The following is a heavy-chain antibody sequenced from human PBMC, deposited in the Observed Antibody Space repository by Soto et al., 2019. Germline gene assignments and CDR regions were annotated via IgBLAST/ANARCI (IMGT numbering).Heavy chain of an antibody. CDR3: ARGFSSGGLGDYAPEFDY. CDR1: GFTFSSYD. V-gene: IGHV3-13*01. Sequence: GGSLRLSCAASGFTFSSYDMHWVRQATGKGLEWVSAIGTAGDTYYPGSVKGRFTISRENAKNSLYLQMNSLRAGDTAVYYCARGFSSGGLGDYAPEFDYWGQGTLVTVSS. D-gene: IGHD4-17*01. CDR2: IGTAGDT. J-gene: IGHJ4*02.